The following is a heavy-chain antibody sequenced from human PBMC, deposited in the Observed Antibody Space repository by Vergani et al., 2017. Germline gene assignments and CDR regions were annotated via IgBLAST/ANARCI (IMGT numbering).Heavy chain of an antibody. J-gene: IGHJ6*02. D-gene: IGHD2-2*01. Sequence: QLQLQESGPGLVKPSETLSLTCTVSGGSISSSSYYWGWIRQPPGKGLEWIGSIYYSGSTNYNPSLKSRVTISVDTAKNQFSLKLSSVTAADKAVYYCARERCSSTSCYRERYYYYGMDVWGQGTTVTVSS. V-gene: IGHV4-39*07. CDR3: ARERCSSTSCYRERYYYYGMDV. CDR1: GGSISSSSYY. CDR2: IYYSGST.